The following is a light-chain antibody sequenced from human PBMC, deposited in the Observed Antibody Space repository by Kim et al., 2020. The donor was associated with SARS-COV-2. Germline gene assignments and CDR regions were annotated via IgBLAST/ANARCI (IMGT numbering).Light chain of an antibody. CDR3: LLSYSGARPVV. CDR1: TGAVTSGHY. V-gene: IGLV7-46*01. CDR2: DTS. J-gene: IGLJ2*01. Sequence: GTVPLTCGSSTGAVTSGHYPYWFQQKPGPAPRTLIYDTSNKHSWTPARFSGSLLGGKAALTLSGAQPEDEAEYYCLLSYSGARPVVFGGGTQLTVL.